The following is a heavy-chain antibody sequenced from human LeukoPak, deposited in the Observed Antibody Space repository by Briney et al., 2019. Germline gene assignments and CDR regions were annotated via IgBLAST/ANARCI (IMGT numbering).Heavy chain of an antibody. CDR3: ARHSSGYLSYFDY. D-gene: IGHD3-22*01. CDR1: GGSISSYH. CDR2: IYYSGST. J-gene: IGHJ4*02. V-gene: IGHV4-59*08. Sequence: SETLSLTCTVSGGSISSYHCSWIRQPPGKGLEWIGYIYYSGSTNYNPSLKSRVTISLDTSKNQFSLKVSSVTAADTAVYYCARHSSGYLSYFDYWGQGTLVPVSS.